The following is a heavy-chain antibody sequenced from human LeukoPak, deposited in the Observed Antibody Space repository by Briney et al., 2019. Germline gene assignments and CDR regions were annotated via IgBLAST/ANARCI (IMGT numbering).Heavy chain of an antibody. J-gene: IGHJ5*02. CDR1: GFTFSSYA. D-gene: IGHD2-15*01. CDR3: ARDRHIVVASARNGGDWFDP. Sequence: SGGSLRLSCAASGFTFSSYAMHWVRQAPGKGLEWVAVISYDGSNKYYADSAKGRFTISRDNSKNTLYLQMNSLRAEDTAVYYCARDRHIVVASARNGGDWFDPWGQGTLVTVSS. CDR2: ISYDGSNK. V-gene: IGHV3-30*04.